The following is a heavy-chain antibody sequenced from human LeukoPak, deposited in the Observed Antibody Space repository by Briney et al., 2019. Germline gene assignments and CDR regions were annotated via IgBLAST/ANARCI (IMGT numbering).Heavy chain of an antibody. CDR2: FYYSGSD. V-gene: IGHV4-59*01. J-gene: IGHJ4*02. Sequence: SETLSLTCTVSGASITSYYWNWIRQPPGKGLEWIGYFYYSGSDNYNPSLKSRITISVDTSKNQFPLKLSSVTAADTAVYYCVRGHCSGATCYHFDYWGQGTLVTVSS. CDR3: VRGHCSGATCYHFDY. CDR1: GASITSYY. D-gene: IGHD2-15*01.